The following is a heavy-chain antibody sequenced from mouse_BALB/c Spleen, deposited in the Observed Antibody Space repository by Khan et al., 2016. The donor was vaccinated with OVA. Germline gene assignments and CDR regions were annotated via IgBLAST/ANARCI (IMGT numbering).Heavy chain of an antibody. D-gene: IGHD1-1*01. Sequence: EEDGGGLVQHGGSRKICCAESGFTFSSYGMHWVRQAPEKGLEWVAYISGDSSTIYYTDTVKGRFTISRDNPKNTLSLQMTSLMSEDTAMYYCATSYSYGYYFDYWGPGTTLTVSS. CDR2: ISGDSSTI. CDR3: ATSYSYGYYFDY. J-gene: IGHJ2*01. V-gene: IGHV5-17*02. CDR1: GFTFSSYG.